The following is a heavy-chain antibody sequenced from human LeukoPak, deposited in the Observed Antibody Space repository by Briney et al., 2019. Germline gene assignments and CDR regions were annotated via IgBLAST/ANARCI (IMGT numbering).Heavy chain of an antibody. V-gene: IGHV3-21*01. D-gene: IGHD7-27*01. CDR1: GFTFSSYS. CDR3: ARKMGTLGHAFDI. Sequence: GGSLRLSCAASGFTFSSYSMNWVRQAPGEGLEWGSSISSSSSYIYYADSVKGRFTISRDNAKNSLYLQMNSLRAEDTAVYYCARKMGTLGHAFDIWGQGTMVTVSS. CDR2: ISSSSSYI. J-gene: IGHJ3*02.